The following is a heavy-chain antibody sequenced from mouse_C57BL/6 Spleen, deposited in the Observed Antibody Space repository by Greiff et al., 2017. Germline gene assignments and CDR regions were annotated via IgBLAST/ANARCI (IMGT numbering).Heavy chain of an antibody. V-gene: IGHV1-72*01. J-gene: IGHJ3*01. D-gene: IGHD2-2*01. CDR2: IDPNSGGT. Sequence: QVQLKQPGAELVKPGASVKLSCKASGYTFTSYWMHWVKQRPGRGLEWIGRIDPNSGGTKYNEKFKSKATLTVDKPSSTAYMQLSSLTSEDSAVYYCARSGYGYDGGAYWGQGTLVTVSA. CDR3: ARSGYGYDGGAY. CDR1: GYTFTSYW.